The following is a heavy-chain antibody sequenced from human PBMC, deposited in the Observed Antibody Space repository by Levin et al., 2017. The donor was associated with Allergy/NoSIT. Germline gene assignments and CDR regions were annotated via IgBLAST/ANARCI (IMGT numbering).Heavy chain of an antibody. D-gene: IGHD1-20*01. J-gene: IGHJ4*02. CDR2: ISAYDGKT. Sequence: NPGGSLRLSCKASGYTFTSYGISWVRQAPGEGLEWMGWISAYDGKTRYAQKFQGRVTMTTDTPTSTAYMELRSLRSDDTAVYYCALRHIFNWNDGCDYWGQGTLVTVSS. CDR3: ALRHIFNWNDGCDY. V-gene: IGHV1-18*01. CDR1: GYTFTSYG.